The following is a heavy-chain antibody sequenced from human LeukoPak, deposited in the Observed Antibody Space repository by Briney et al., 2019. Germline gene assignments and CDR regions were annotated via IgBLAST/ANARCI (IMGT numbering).Heavy chain of an antibody. J-gene: IGHJ5*02. Sequence: SETLSLTCAVYGGSFSGYYWSWIRQPPGKELEWIGEINHSGSTNYNPSLKSRVTISVDTSKNQFSLKLSSVTAADTAVYYCARKNPRTNIVGAVPRYWFDPWGQGALVTVSS. V-gene: IGHV4-34*01. CDR3: ARKNPRTNIVGAVPRYWFDP. CDR1: GGSFSGYY. D-gene: IGHD1-26*01. CDR2: INHSGST.